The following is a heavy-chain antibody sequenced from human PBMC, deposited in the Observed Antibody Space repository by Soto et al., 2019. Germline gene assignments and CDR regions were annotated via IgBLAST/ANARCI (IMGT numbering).Heavy chain of an antibody. CDR2: ISGSGGTT. CDR3: AKVAQVGPITSYFDF. CDR1: GFAFSSYA. D-gene: IGHD1-26*01. J-gene: IGHJ4*02. Sequence: PGGSLRLSCAASGFAFSSYAMSWVRQAPGKGLEWVSVISGSGGTTYYADSVKGRTTVSRDFSKDTLSLQMNGLRAEDTAVYYCAKVAQVGPITSYFDFWGLGTLVTVSS. V-gene: IGHV3-23*01.